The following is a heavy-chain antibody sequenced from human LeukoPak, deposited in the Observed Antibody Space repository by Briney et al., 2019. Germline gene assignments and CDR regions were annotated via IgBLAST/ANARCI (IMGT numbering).Heavy chain of an antibody. D-gene: IGHD3-22*01. V-gene: IGHV3-11*01. Sequence: GGSLRLSCAASGFTFSDYYMSWIRQAPGKGLEWVSYISSSGSTIYYADSVKGRFTISRDNAKNSLYLQMNSLRAEDTAVYYCARSYYYDSSGPLSYYYYGMDVWGQGTTVTVSS. CDR3: ARSYYYDSSGPLSYYYYGMDV. J-gene: IGHJ6*02. CDR2: ISSSGSTI. CDR1: GFTFSDYY.